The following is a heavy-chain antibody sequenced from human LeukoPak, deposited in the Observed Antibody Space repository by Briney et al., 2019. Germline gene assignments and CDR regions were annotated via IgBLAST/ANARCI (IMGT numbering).Heavy chain of an antibody. D-gene: IGHD3-22*01. CDR3: TRRTYYYDSSGSPTEYFQH. CDR2: IRSKAISYAT. V-gene: IGHV3-73*01. Sequence: GGSLRLSCAASGFTFSGSAMHWVRKASGKGLEWVGRIRSKAISYATAYAASVKGRFTISRDDSKNTAYLQMNSLKTEDTAVYYSTRRTYYYDSSGSPTEYFQHWGQGTLVTVFS. CDR1: GFTFSGSA. J-gene: IGHJ1*01.